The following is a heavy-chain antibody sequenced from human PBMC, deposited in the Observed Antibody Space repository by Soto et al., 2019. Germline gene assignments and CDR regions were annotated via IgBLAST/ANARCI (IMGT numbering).Heavy chain of an antibody. CDR3: TRAYDFWSDYTSLGMDG. Sequence: EVQLVESGGGLVQPGRSLRLSCTASGFTFGDYAMSWFRQAPGKGLEWVGFIRSKAYGGTTEYAASVKGRFTISRDDSKSNAYLQMNSLKTEDTAVYYCTRAYDFWSDYTSLGMDGWGKGTKVTVSS. CDR1: GFTFGDYA. D-gene: IGHD3-3*01. CDR2: IRSKAYGGTT. V-gene: IGHV3-49*03. J-gene: IGHJ6*03.